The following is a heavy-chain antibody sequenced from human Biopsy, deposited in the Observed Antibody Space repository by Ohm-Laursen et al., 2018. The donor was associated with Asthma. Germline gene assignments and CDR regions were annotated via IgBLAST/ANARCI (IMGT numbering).Heavy chain of an antibody. Sequence: SVKVSCKASGYTFINYAIHWVRQAPGQRLERMGWISAGNGNTKYSEKFQGRVTITRDTSASTAYMDLSSLRSEDTAVYYCARTYYDFLTGQVNDALAMWGQGTVVTVSS. CDR1: GYTFINYA. CDR2: ISAGNGNT. V-gene: IGHV1-3*01. D-gene: IGHD3-9*01. J-gene: IGHJ3*02. CDR3: ARTYYDFLTGQVNDALAM.